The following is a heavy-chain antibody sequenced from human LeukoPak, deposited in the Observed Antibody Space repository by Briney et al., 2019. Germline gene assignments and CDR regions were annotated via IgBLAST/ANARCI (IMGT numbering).Heavy chain of an antibody. CDR2: IKSKTDGGTT. J-gene: IGHJ4*02. D-gene: IGHD3-22*01. V-gene: IGHV3-15*01. CDR1: GITFSNAW. Sequence: GGSLRLSCAASGITFSNAWMSWVRQAPGKGLEWVGRIKSKTDGGTTDYAAPVKGRFTISRDDSKNTLYLQMNSLKTEDTAVYYCTTVVGSGYSYTDYWGQGTLVTVSS. CDR3: TTVVGSGYSYTDY.